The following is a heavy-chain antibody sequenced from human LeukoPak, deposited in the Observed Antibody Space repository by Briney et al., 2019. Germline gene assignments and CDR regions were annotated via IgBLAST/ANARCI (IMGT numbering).Heavy chain of an antibody. D-gene: IGHD2-21*02. CDR3: ARAYCGGNCYSRAMDY. J-gene: IGHJ4*02. Sequence: GGSLRLSCAASGFTFSTYGMHWVRQAPGKGLVWVSRINDDGRSTSYADSVKGRFTISRDNAENTLYLQMNSLRAEDTAVYYCARAYCGGNCYSRAMDYWGQGTAVTVSS. CDR2: INDDGRST. V-gene: IGHV3-74*01. CDR1: GFTFSTYG.